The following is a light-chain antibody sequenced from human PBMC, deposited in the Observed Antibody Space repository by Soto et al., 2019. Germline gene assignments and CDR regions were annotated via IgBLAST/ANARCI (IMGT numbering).Light chain of an antibody. V-gene: IGLV1-47*02. CDR2: SNN. CDR3: AAWDDSLSGPVV. Sequence: QSVLTQPPSASGTPGQRVTISCSGSSSNIGSNYVYWYQQLPGTAPKLLIYSNNQRPSGVPDRFSGSKSGTSAFLAISGLRSEDEADYYCAAWDDSLSGPVVFGGGTKLTVL. CDR1: SSNIGSNY. J-gene: IGLJ2*01.